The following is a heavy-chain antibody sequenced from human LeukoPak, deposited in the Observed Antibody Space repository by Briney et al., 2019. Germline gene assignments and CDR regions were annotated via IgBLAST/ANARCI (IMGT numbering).Heavy chain of an antibody. CDR2: IYYSGST. V-gene: IGHV4-39*01. CDR1: GGSISSSSYY. J-gene: IGHJ4*02. CDR3: ARSRGDDFWSGYYTPAQYYFDY. D-gene: IGHD3-3*01. Sequence: SETLSLTCTVSGGSISSSSYYWGWIRQPPGKGLEWIGSIYYSGSTYYNPSLKSRVTISVDTSKNQFSLKLSSVTAADTAVYYCARSRGDDFWSGYYTPAQYYFDYWGQGTLVTVSS.